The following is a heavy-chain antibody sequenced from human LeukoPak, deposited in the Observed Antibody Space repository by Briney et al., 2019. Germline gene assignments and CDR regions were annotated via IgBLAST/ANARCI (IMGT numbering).Heavy chain of an antibody. Sequence: GASVKVYCKVSGYTLTELSMHWVRQAPGKGLEWMGGFDPEEGETIYAEKFQGRVTMTEDTSTDAAYMELSSLRSEDTAVYYCATSQKGGVYDTSGYYPPNYWGQGTLVTVSS. CDR3: ATSQKGGVYDTSGYYPPNY. J-gene: IGHJ4*02. V-gene: IGHV1-24*01. CDR1: GYTLTELS. CDR2: FDPEEGET. D-gene: IGHD3-22*01.